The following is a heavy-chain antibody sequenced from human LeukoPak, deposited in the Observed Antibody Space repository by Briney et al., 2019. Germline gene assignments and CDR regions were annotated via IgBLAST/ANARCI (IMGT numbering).Heavy chain of an antibody. D-gene: IGHD3-10*01. CDR1: GFTFSNYA. CDR2: ISGNGGGI. CDR3: ARDVRSYYDSRRAFDI. Sequence: GGSLRLSCVVSGFTFSNYAMNWVRQAPGKGLEWVSAISGNGGGIYYADSVKGRFTISRDNSKNTVYLQMSSLRAEDTAVYYCARDVRSYYDSRRAFDIWGQGTMVTVSS. V-gene: IGHV3-23*01. J-gene: IGHJ3*02.